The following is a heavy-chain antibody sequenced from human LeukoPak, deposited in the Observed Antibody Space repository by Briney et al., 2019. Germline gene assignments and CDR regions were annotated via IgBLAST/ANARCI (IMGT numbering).Heavy chain of an antibody. Sequence: ASVKVSCEASGYGFAGYFMHWVRQAPGQGLEWMGWINPDSGGTNYAQKFRGRVTLTRDTSIYTAYMELSRLRSDDTAVYYCARDSSGWFWGQGTLVTVSS. CDR1: GYGFAGYF. CDR3: ARDSSGWF. J-gene: IGHJ4*02. CDR2: INPDSGGT. D-gene: IGHD6-19*01. V-gene: IGHV1-2*02.